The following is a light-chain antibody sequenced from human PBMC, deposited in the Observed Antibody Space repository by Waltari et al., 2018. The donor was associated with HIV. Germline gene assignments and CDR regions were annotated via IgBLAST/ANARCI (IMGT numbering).Light chain of an antibody. CDR3: QQSYSTPA. V-gene: IGKV1-39*01. Sequence: DIQMTQSPSSLSASVGDRVTITCRTSQSISSYLNWFQQKPGKAPKLLIYAASNLQSGVPSRFSGSGSGTDFTLTSSSLQPEDFGTYYCQQSYSTPAFGQGTKLEIK. J-gene: IGKJ2*01. CDR1: QSISSY. CDR2: AAS.